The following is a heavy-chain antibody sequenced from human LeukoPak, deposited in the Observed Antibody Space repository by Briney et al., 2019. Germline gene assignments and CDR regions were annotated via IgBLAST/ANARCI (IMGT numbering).Heavy chain of an antibody. CDR1: GFTFSSYA. CDR3: AKERSGWYLPGWFDP. CDR2: ISGSGGST. J-gene: IGHJ5*02. Sequence: GGSLRLSCAASGFTFSSYAMSWVRQAPGKGLEWVSAISGSGGSTYYADSVKGRFTISRDNSENTLYPQMNSLRAEDTAVYYCAKERSGWYLPGWFDPWGQGTLVTVSS. D-gene: IGHD6-19*01. V-gene: IGHV3-23*01.